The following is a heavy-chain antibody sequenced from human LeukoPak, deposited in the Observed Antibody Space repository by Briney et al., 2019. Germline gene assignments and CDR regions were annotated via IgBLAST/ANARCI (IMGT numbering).Heavy chain of an antibody. D-gene: IGHD5-18*01. V-gene: IGHV3-23*01. CDR2: ISGSGGST. CDR3: AKAVYSYGYLISDQYYFDY. Sequence: GGSLRLSCAASGFTFSSYAMSWVRQAPGKGLERVSAISGSGGSTYYADSVKGRFTISRDNSKNTLYLQMNSLRAEDTAVYYCAKAVYSYGYLISDQYYFDYWGQGTLVAVSS. J-gene: IGHJ4*02. CDR1: GFTFSSYA.